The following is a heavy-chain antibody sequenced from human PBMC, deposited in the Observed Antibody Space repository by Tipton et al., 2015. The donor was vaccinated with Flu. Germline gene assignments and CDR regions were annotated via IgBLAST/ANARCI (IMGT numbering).Heavy chain of an antibody. J-gene: IGHJ4*02. Sequence: SLRLSCAASGFTFSSYAMSWVRQAQGKGLEWISAISGSGGSTYYADPVKGRFTISRDNTKNTLYLQMNSLIAEDTAVYYCARSTYYYDSIDKYYFDYLGQGTLVTVSS. V-gene: IGHV3-23*01. D-gene: IGHD3-22*01. CDR1: GFTFSSYA. CDR3: ARSTYYYDSIDKYYFDY. CDR2: ISGSGGST.